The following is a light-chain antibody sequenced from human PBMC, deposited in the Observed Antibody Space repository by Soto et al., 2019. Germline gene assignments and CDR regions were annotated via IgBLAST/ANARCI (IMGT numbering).Light chain of an antibody. V-gene: IGKV2-28*01. CDR1: QSLLHSDGYNY. J-gene: IGKJ1*01. CDR3: MQALQTPWT. CDR2: LAS. Sequence: DIVMTQSPLSLPVTPGEPASISCRSSQSLLHSDGYNYLDWYLQKPGQSPQVLIFLASDRASGVPDRFSGSGSCTEFTLRISRVEPEDVGVYYCMQALQTPWTFGQGTKVEIK.